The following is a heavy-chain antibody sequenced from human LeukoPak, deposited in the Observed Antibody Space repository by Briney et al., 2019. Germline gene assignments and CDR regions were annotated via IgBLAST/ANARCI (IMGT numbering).Heavy chain of an antibody. CDR3: AKSPKDSGYYEPIDY. CDR2: INWNNGSI. D-gene: IGHD3-22*01. Sequence: GGSLRLSCAGSGFTFDDYAMHWVRHAPGKGLEWVSGINWNNGSIDYADSVKGRFTISRDNAKNSLYLQMNSLRAEDTALYYCAKSPKDSGYYEPIDYWGQGTLVTVSS. CDR1: GFTFDDYA. V-gene: IGHV3-9*01. J-gene: IGHJ4*02.